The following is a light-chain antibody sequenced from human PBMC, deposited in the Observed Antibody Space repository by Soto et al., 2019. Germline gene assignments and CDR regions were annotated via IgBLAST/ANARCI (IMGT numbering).Light chain of an antibody. CDR1: QGISTY. V-gene: IGKV1-39*01. Sequence: DIQMTQSPSSLSASVGDRVTITCRASQGISTYVNWYQQRPGKAPKLLIYAASSLQSGVASRFSGSGTETHFTITISSLQPEDCATYSCQQCYSTTWTFGQGTKVEIK. J-gene: IGKJ1*01. CDR3: QQCYSTTWT. CDR2: AAS.